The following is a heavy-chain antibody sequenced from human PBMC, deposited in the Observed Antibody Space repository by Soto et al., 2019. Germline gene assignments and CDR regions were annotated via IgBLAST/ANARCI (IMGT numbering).Heavy chain of an antibody. J-gene: IGHJ4*02. CDR3: ARIVFSLYYFDY. V-gene: IGHV2-5*01. CDR2: IYWNDEK. D-gene: IGHD3-16*02. Sequence: QITLKESGPTLVKPTQTLTLTCTFSGFSLSTSGVGVGWIRQPPGKALEWLALIYWNDEKRYSTSLKSRLTITNDTSKHQVVLTMTNMDPVDTAPYYCARIVFSLYYFDYWGQGTLVTVSS. CDR1: GFSLSTSGVG.